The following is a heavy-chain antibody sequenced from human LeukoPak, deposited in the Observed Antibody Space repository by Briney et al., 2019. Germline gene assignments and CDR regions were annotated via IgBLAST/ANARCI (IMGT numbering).Heavy chain of an antibody. Sequence: ASVKVSCKASGYTFTSYGISGVRQAPGPGLEWMGWISVYNGNTNYAQKCQGRVIMTTDTSTSTAYMELSRLRSDDTAVYYCARDPPGYYYYYYMDVWGKGTTVTVSS. D-gene: IGHD1-1*01. CDR1: GYTFTSYG. CDR3: ARDPPGYYYYYYMDV. CDR2: ISVYNGNT. J-gene: IGHJ6*03. V-gene: IGHV1-18*01.